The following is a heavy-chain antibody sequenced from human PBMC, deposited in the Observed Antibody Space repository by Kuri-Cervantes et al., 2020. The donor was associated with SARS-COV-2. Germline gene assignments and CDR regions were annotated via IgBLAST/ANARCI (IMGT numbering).Heavy chain of an antibody. V-gene: IGHV3-11*01. D-gene: IGHD2-15*01. Sequence: GESLKISCAASGFTFSDYYMSWIRQAPGKGLEWVSYISSSGSTIYYADSVKGRFTISRDNTKNSLYLQMNSLRAEDTAVYYCAREKGGCSGGSCFYFDYWGQGTLVTVSS. CDR1: GFTFSDYY. J-gene: IGHJ4*02. CDR2: ISSSGSTI. CDR3: AREKGGCSGGSCFYFDY.